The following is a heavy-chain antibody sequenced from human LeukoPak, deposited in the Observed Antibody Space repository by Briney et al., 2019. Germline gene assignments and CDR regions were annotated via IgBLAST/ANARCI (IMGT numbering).Heavy chain of an antibody. J-gene: IGHJ2*01. CDR3: AGGQGWHFDL. V-gene: IGHV3-23*01. Sequence: GGSLRLSCAASGFTFSSFAMLWVRQAPGKGLECVSVIGSDSGGIHYADSVKGRFTISRDNSKNTLYLQMNSLRAEDTAVYYCAGGQGWHFDLWGRGTLITVSS. CDR2: IGSDSGGI. CDR1: GFTFSSFA. D-gene: IGHD2-15*01.